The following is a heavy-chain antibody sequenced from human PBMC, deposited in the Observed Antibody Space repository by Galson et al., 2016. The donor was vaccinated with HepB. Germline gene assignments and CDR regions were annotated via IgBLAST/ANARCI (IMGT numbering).Heavy chain of an antibody. CDR3: ARVRSGYSGYANPYYYGMDV. J-gene: IGHJ6*02. CDR2: IHSDGSTT. V-gene: IGHV3-74*01. Sequence: SLRLSCAASGFTFSSYWMQWVRQAPGKGLVWVSRIHSDGSTTSYADSVKGRFTISRDNAKNTLYLQMNSLRAEDTAVYYCARVRSGYSGYANPYYYGMDVWGQGTTVTVSS. CDR1: GFTFSSYW. D-gene: IGHD5-12*01.